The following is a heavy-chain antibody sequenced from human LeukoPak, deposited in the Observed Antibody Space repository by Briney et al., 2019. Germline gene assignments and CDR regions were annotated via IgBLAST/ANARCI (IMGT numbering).Heavy chain of an antibody. Sequence: SESLSLTCTVPGGSISSYYWSWIRQPPGKGLEWIGYIYYSGSTNYNPSLKSRVTISVDTSKNQFSLKLSSVTAADTAVYYCASNSGSYYPYYYYYYMGVWGKGTTVTVSS. D-gene: IGHD1-26*01. CDR3: ASNSGSYYPYYYYYYMGV. J-gene: IGHJ6*03. CDR2: IYYSGST. V-gene: IGHV4-59*08. CDR1: GGSISSYY.